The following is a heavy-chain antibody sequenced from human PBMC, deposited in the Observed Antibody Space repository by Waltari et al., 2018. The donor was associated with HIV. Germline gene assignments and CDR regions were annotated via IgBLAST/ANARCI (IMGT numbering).Heavy chain of an antibody. Sequence: VQLVQSGAEVKKPGESLRISCEGSGYTFSDYWIACVRQMPGKGLGWMGIIFPGDSNNRCRPSFLGQVTISADKSINNAYLQWTRLKTSDTGMYYCAGLPPYYFGRGGYLDYWGQGTLVTVSS. D-gene: IGHD3-10*01. CDR3: AGLPPYYFGRGGYLDY. CDR1: GYTFSDYW. CDR2: IFPGDSNN. V-gene: IGHV5-51*01. J-gene: IGHJ4*02.